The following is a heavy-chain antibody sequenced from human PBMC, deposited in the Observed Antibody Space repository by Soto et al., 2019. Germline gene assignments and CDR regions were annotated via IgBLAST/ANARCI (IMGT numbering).Heavy chain of an antibody. D-gene: IGHD3-22*01. CDR2: ISGSGGST. CDR3: AKAIYDSSGYYYEDYGMDV. Sequence: LRLSCAASGFTFSSYAMSWVRQAPGKGLEWVSAISGSGGSTYYADSVKGRFTISRDNSKNTLYLQMNSLRAEDTAVYYCAKAIYDSSGYYYEDYGMDVWGQGTTVTVSS. J-gene: IGHJ6*02. V-gene: IGHV3-23*01. CDR1: GFTFSSYA.